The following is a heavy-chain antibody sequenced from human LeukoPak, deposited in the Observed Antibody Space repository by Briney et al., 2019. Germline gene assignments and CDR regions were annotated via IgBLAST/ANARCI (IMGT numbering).Heavy chain of an antibody. CDR1: GFIFSHFG. J-gene: IGHJ6*03. V-gene: IGHV3-30*18. CDR3: AKDGQYYYYYMDV. CDR2: ISYDGSDQ. Sequence: GGSLRLSCAASGFIFSHFGMDWVRQAPGKGLEWVAVISYDGSDQQYADSVKGRFTISRDNSKNTLYLQMNSLRAEDTAVYYCAKDGQYYYYYMDVWGKGTTVTVSS.